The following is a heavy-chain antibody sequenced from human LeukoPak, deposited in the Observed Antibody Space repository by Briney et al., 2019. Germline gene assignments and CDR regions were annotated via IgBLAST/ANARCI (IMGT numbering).Heavy chain of an antibody. CDR2: ISDDGYVT. CDR3: VRDMGSSSWHAFDH. CDR1: GFTLSRYP. V-gene: IGHV3-48*01. J-gene: IGHJ4*02. Sequence: GGSLRLSCAASGFTLSRYPLHWVRQAPGKGLEWVSYISDDGYVTQYADSVKGRFTISRDNAKNSLSLQMNSLRVEDTAVYYCVRDMGSSSWHAFDHRGQGTLVAVSS. D-gene: IGHD6-19*01.